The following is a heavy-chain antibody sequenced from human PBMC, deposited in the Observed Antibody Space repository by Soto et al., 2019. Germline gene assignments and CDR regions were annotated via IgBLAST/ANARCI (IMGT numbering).Heavy chain of an antibody. Sequence: PGESLKISCQGSGYTFDNYWIGWVRQMPGKGLEWMGIIYPGDSDTRYSPSFQGQVTISADKSISTAYMELRSLRSDDTAVYYCASGFGELLPPNYYYYGMDVWGQGTTVTVSS. CDR1: GYTFDNYW. V-gene: IGHV5-51*01. J-gene: IGHJ6*02. CDR3: ASGFGELLPPNYYYYGMDV. D-gene: IGHD3-10*01. CDR2: IYPGDSDT.